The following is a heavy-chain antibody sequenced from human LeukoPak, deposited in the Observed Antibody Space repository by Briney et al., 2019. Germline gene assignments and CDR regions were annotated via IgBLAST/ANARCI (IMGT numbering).Heavy chain of an antibody. CDR2: IYSGGST. D-gene: IGHD2-8*01. V-gene: IGHV3-53*01. Sequence: GGSLRLSCAASGFTVSSNYMSWVRQAPGKELEWVSVIYSGGSTYYADSLKGRFTISRDNSKNTLYLQMNSLRAEDTAVYYCARGGRPYCINGVCYSSGPWGFDYWGQGTLVTVSS. CDR3: ARGGRPYCINGVCYSSGPWGFDY. CDR1: GFTVSSNY. J-gene: IGHJ4*02.